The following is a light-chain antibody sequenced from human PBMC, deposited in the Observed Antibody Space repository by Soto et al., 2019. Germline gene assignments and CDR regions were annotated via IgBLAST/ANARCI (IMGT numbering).Light chain of an antibody. V-gene: IGLV2-11*01. CDR2: NVN. Sequence: QSALIQPPSVSGSPGQSVTVSCTGTSSDVGSYDYVSWYQRHPGTVPKAMIYNVNAQPSGVPDRFSGSKSGNTASMTISGLQAEDEADCKCCSYTSSSTHNVFGSGTQLTVL. CDR3: CSYTSSSTHNV. CDR1: SSDVGSYDY. J-gene: IGLJ6*01.